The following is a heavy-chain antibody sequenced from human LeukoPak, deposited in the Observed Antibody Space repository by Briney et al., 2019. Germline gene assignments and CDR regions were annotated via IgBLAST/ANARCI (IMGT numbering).Heavy chain of an antibody. CDR3: GRQGYTASYYFLDY. Sequence: SETLSLTCTVSSGSISSYYWGWVRQPPGKGLGWIGRIYTTGTTHYNPSLKSRVTMSMDTSTNQFSLNLRSMTAADTAVYYCGRQGYTASYYFLDYWSQGTLVAVS. D-gene: IGHD1-26*01. J-gene: IGHJ4*02. V-gene: IGHV4-4*07. CDR1: SGSISSYY. CDR2: IYTTGTT.